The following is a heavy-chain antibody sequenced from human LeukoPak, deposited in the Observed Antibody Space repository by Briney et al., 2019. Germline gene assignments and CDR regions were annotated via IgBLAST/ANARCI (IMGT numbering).Heavy chain of an antibody. J-gene: IGHJ4*02. D-gene: IGHD5-24*01. Sequence: GGSLRLSCAPSGFTFITYSLHWVRQAPGKGLEGVTVVSADGRTQLYSDSVKGRFTISRDNSLNTLHLQMNSLRTEDTAVYYCAREFGHNRWYFDYWGQGALVTVSS. V-gene: IGHV3-30*03. CDR1: GFTFITYS. CDR2: VSADGRTQ. CDR3: AREFGHNRWYFDY.